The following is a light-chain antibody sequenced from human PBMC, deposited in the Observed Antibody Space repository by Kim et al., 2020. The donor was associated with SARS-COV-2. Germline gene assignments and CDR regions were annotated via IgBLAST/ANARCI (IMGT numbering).Light chain of an antibody. CDR1: QSVSNS. V-gene: IGKV3-11*01. Sequence: PGERATLSCRASQSVSNSLAWYQQKPGQAPRLLIYDASNRATGIPARFSGSGSGTDFTLTITSLEPEDFAVYYCQQRSNWPPTFGQGTKVDIK. CDR2: DAS. J-gene: IGKJ1*01. CDR3: QQRSNWPPT.